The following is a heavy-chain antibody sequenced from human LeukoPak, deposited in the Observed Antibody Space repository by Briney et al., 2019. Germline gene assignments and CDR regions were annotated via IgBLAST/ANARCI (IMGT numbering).Heavy chain of an antibody. J-gene: IGHJ4*02. CDR2: INHSGST. Sequence: SETLSPTCAVYGGSFSGYYWSWVRQPPGKGLEWIGEINHSGSTNYNPSLKSRITISVDTSKNHCSLKLSSVTAADTAVYYCSRGPRSSWYNRFDFWGQGTLVTVSS. D-gene: IGHD6-13*01. CDR3: SRGPRSSWYNRFDF. V-gene: IGHV4-34*01. CDR1: GGSFSGYY.